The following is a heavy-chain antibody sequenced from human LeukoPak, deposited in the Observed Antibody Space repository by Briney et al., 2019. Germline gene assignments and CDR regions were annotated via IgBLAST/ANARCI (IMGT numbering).Heavy chain of an antibody. D-gene: IGHD5-12*01. Sequence: SGGSLRLSCAASGFTFSSYAMSWVRQAPGKGLEWVSAISGSGGSTYYADSVKGRFTISRDNSKNTLYLQMNSLRAEDTAVYYCANVNSGYDAFDIWGQGTMVTVSS. CDR1: GFTFSSYA. V-gene: IGHV3-23*01. J-gene: IGHJ3*02. CDR2: ISGSGGST. CDR3: ANVNSGYDAFDI.